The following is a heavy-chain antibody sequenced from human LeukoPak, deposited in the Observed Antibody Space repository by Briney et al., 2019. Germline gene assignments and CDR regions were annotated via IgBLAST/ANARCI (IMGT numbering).Heavy chain of an antibody. CDR2: INPNSGGT. V-gene: IGHV1-2*02. J-gene: IGHJ4*02. Sequence: ASVKVSCKASGYTFTGYYMHWVRQAPGQGLEWMGWINPNSGGTNYAQKFQGRVTMTRDTSISTAYMELSRLRSDDTAVYYCARGTSPAGQWLVGSCDYWGQGTLVTVSS. CDR1: GYTFTGYY. D-gene: IGHD6-19*01. CDR3: ARGTSPAGQWLVGSCDY.